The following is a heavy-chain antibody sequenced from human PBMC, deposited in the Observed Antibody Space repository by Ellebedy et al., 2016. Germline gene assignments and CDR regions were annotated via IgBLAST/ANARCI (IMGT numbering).Heavy chain of an antibody. D-gene: IGHD3-16*01. V-gene: IGHV3-74*01. J-gene: IGHJ4*02. CDR3: ARDGGWGTPFDY. Sequence: GGSLRLSCAGSGFTLSSYWIHWVRQAPGKGLVWVYRITADGSDTAYADSVRGRFTISRDNAKNTVYLQMNSLRPEDTAVYYCARDGGWGTPFDYWGQGTLVTVSS. CDR1: GFTLSSYW. CDR2: ITADGSDT.